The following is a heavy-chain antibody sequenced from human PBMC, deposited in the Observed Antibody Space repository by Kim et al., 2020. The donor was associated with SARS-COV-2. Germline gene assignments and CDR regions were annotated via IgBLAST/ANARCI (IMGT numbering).Heavy chain of an antibody. CDR3: ARDKGCSSTSCPSPNWFDP. D-gene: IGHD2-2*01. V-gene: IGHV3-30*01. Sequence: GRFTISRDNSKNTLYLQMNSLRAEDTAVYYCARDKGCSSTSCPSPNWFDPWGQGTLVTVSS. J-gene: IGHJ5*02.